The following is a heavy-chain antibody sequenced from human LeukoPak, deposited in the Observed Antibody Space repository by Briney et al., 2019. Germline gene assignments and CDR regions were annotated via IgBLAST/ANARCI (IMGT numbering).Heavy chain of an antibody. CDR2: INHSGST. J-gene: IGHJ4*02. D-gene: IGHD3-16*02. CDR3: ARGEPLYDYVWGSYRYTQAFHY. CDR1: GGSFSGYY. Sequence: SETLSLTCAVYGGSFSGYYWSWIRQPPGKGLEWIGEINHSGSTNYNPSLESRVTISVDTSKNQFSLKLSSVTAADTAVYYCARGEPLYDYVWGSYRYTQAFHYWGQGTLVTVSS. V-gene: IGHV4-34*01.